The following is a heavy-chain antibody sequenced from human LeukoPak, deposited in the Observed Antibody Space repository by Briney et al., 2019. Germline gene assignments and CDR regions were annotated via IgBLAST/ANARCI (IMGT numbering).Heavy chain of an antibody. CDR3: ARILARQFTSFSDSSPYTYYYMDV. CDR1: GGSISSYY. V-gene: IGHV4-59*12. Sequence: SETLSLTCTVSGGSISSYYWSWIRQPPGKGLEWIGYIYYSGSTNYNPSLKSRGTISVDTSQNQFSLRLSSLTAADTAVYYCARILARQFTSFSDSSPYTYYYMDVWGKGTTVTVSS. CDR2: IYYSGST. D-gene: IGHD2/OR15-2a*01. J-gene: IGHJ6*03.